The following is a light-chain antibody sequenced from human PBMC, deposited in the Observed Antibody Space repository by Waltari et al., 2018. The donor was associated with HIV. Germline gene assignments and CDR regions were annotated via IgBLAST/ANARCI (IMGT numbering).Light chain of an antibody. V-gene: IGLV2-14*01. J-gene: IGLJ3*02. CDR3: SSYTNKYTWV. CDR1: TSDIGEYNY. Sequence: QSALTQPASVSESPGPSITISCTGTTSDIGEYNYVSWFQHHPAQAPKLIIFEVSNRPSGVSTRFSGSKSGNTASLTVSGLQPEDEADYYCSSYTNKYTWVFGGGTKLTVL. CDR2: EVS.